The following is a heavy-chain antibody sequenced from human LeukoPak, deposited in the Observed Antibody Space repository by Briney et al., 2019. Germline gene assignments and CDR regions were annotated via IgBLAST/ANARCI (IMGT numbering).Heavy chain of an antibody. CDR3: TRVRWLDSSGWFDY. CDR2: IRSKAYGGTT. V-gene: IGHV3-49*03. J-gene: IGHJ4*02. Sequence: GGSLRLSCTASGFTFGDYAMSWFRQAPGKGLEWVGFIRSKAYGGTTEYAASVKGRFTISRDDSKSIAYLQMNSLKTEDTAVYYCTRVRWLDSSGWFDYWGQGTLVTVSS. D-gene: IGHD6-19*01. CDR1: GFTFGDYA.